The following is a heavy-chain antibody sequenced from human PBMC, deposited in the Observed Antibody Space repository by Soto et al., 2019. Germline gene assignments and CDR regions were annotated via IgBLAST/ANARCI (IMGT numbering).Heavy chain of an antibody. CDR2: IFSNDEK. CDR1: GFSLSNGRMG. J-gene: IGHJ4*02. V-gene: IGHV2-26*01. D-gene: IGHD3-22*01. CDR3: ARIDGGDYYDSSGYVDY. Sequence: SGPTLVNPTETLTLTCTVSGFSLSNGRMGVSWIRQPPGKALEWLAHIFSNDEKSYSTSLKSRLTISKDTSTSQVVLTMTNMDHVETATYYCARIDGGDYYDSSGYVDYWGEGARVTVS.